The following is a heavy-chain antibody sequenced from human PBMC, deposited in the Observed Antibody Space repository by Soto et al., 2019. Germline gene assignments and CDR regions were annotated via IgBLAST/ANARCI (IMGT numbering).Heavy chain of an antibody. CDR2: INAASGNT. V-gene: IGHV1-3*01. D-gene: IGHD6-25*01. CDR1: GYSFINYA. J-gene: IGHJ4*02. Sequence: ASVKVSCKASGYSFINYAMFWVRQAPGQRLEWMGWINAASGNTKYSQKFQGRVTITRDTLASTAYMELSSLRSEDTAISYCARGQSSGWTALDYRGQGALVTVS. CDR3: ARGQSSGWTALDY.